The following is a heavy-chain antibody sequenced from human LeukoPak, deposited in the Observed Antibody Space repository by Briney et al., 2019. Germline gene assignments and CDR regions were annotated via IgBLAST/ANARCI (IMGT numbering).Heavy chain of an antibody. Sequence: PGGSLRLSCEASGFTFSSSGMHWVRQAPGKGLEWVAINSYDERRKYYADSVKGRFTISRDNSKNTLYLQMNSLRAEDTAVYYCARGPGIQLWSELTYDAFDIWGQGTMVTVSS. CDR3: ARGPGIQLWSELTYDAFDI. CDR2: NSYDERRK. D-gene: IGHD5-18*01. J-gene: IGHJ3*02. V-gene: IGHV3-30*03. CDR1: GFTFSSSG.